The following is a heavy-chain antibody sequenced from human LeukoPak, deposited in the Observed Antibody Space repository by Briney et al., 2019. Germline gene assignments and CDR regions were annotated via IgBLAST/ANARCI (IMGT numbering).Heavy chain of an antibody. CDR1: GFSFNAYW. Sequence: RPGGSLRLSCAASGFSFNAYWMAWVRQAPGTGLEWVANINPAGSETFYVDPVKGRFSISRDHAKNLVYLQMNSLRAEDTAVYYCATFGLVAALDLWGQGTLVTVSS. D-gene: IGHD5-12*01. CDR2: INPAGSET. CDR3: ATFGLVAALDL. V-gene: IGHV3-7*01. J-gene: IGHJ4*02.